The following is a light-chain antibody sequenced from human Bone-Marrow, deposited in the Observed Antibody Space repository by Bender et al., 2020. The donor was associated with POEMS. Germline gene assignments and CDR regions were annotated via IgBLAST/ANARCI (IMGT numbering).Light chain of an antibody. Sequence: SYELTQPPSVSVSPGQTASITCSGERLQNKYVCWFQKKSGQSPALVIYQDTKRPSGIPQRFSGSNSGNTATLTISGTQAMDEADYYCAAWEDRLNGWVFGGGTKLTVL. CDR2: QDT. V-gene: IGLV3-1*01. CDR1: RLQNKY. CDR3: AAWEDRLNGWV. J-gene: IGLJ3*02.